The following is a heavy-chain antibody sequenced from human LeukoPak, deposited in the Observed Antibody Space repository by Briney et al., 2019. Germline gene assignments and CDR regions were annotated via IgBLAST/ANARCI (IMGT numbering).Heavy chain of an antibody. CDR2: ISGSGGST. CDR1: GFTFSSYG. CDR3: AKGSYFDWLSTDYFDY. Sequence: GGSLRLSCAASGFTFSSYGMSWVRQAPGKGLEWVSAISGSGGSTYYADSVKGRFTISRDNSKNTLYLQMNSLRAEDTAVYYCAKGSYFDWLSTDYFDYWGQGTLVTVSS. D-gene: IGHD3-9*01. V-gene: IGHV3-23*01. J-gene: IGHJ4*02.